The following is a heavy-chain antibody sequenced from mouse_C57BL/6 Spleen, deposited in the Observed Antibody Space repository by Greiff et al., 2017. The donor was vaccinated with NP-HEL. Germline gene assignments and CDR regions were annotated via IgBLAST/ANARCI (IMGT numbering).Heavy chain of an antibody. J-gene: IGHJ3*01. CDR2: IDPEDGDT. Sequence: EVQLHQSGAELVRPGASVKLSCTASGFNIQDYYMHWVKQRPEQGLEWIGRIDPEDGDTEYAPKFQGKATMTADTSSNTAYLQLSSLTSEDTAVYYCTTGRYYGSSGGWFAYWGQGTLVTVSA. V-gene: IGHV14-1*01. CDR3: TTGRYYGSSGGWFAY. D-gene: IGHD1-1*01. CDR1: GFNIQDYY.